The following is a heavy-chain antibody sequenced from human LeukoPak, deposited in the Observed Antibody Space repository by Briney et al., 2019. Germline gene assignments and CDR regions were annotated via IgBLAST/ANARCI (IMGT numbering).Heavy chain of an antibody. CDR3: ARLGAAAGTGWYFDL. D-gene: IGHD6-13*01. CDR1: GGSISSSSYY. J-gene: IGHJ2*01. V-gene: IGHV4-39*01. Sequence: PSETLSLTCTVSGGSISSSSYYWGWIRQPPGKGLEWIGSIYYSGSTYYNPSLKSRVTISVDTSKNQFSLKLSSVTAADTAVYYCARLGAAAGTGWYFDLWGRGTLVTVSS. CDR2: IYYSGST.